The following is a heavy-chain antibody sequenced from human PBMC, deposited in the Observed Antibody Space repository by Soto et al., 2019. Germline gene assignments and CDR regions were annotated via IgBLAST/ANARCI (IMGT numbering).Heavy chain of an antibody. CDR1: GFTFDDYA. CDR3: AKDKDTGDIILSAAFDI. D-gene: IGHD7-27*01. Sequence: GGSLRLSCAASGFTFDDYAMHWVRQAPGKGLEWVSGISWNSGSIGYADSVKGRFTISRDNAKNSLYLQMNSLRAEDTALYYCAKDKDTGDIILSAAFDIWGQGTMVTVSS. J-gene: IGHJ3*02. CDR2: ISWNSGSI. V-gene: IGHV3-9*01.